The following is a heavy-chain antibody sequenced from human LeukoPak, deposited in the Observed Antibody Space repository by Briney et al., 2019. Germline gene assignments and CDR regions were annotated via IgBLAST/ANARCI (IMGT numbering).Heavy chain of an antibody. J-gene: IGHJ4*02. V-gene: IGHV1-69*04. Sequence: VASVKVSCKASGGTFSSYAISWVRQAPGQGLEWMGRIIPILGIANYAQKFQGRVTITADKSTSTAYMELSSLRSEDTAVYYCARDLEWELPGYYFDYWGQGTLVTVSS. CDR3: ARDLEWELPGYYFDY. CDR2: IIPILGIA. CDR1: GGTFSSYA. D-gene: IGHD1-26*01.